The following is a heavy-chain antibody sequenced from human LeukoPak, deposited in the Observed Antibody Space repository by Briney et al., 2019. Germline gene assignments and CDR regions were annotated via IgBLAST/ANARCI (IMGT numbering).Heavy chain of an antibody. V-gene: IGHV3-23*01. CDR2: ISGSGGST. J-gene: IGHJ6*03. CDR3: ARCASSSWSLNTAYYYYMDV. D-gene: IGHD6-13*01. Sequence: PGGSLRLSCAASGFTGFTFSSYAMSWVRQAPGKGLEWVSAISGSGGSTYYADSVKGRFTISRDNSKNTLYLQMNSLRADDTAVYYCARCASSSWSLNTAYYYYMDVWGKGTTVTVSS. CDR1: GFTGFTFSSYA.